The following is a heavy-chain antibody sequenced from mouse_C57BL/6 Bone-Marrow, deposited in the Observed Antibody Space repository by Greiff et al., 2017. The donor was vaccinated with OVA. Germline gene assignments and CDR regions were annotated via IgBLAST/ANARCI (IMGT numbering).Heavy chain of an antibody. D-gene: IGHD1-1*01. Sequence: QVTLKESGPGILQPSQTLSLTCSFSGFSLSTFGMGVGWIRQPSGKGLEWLAHIWWDDDKYYNPALKSRLPISKDPSKNQVVLEIANVDTADTATYYCARIAGGGLLRAWFAYWGQGTLVTVSA. J-gene: IGHJ3*01. CDR3: ARIAGGGLLRAWFAY. V-gene: IGHV8-8*01. CDR2: IWWDDDK. CDR1: GFSLSTFGMG.